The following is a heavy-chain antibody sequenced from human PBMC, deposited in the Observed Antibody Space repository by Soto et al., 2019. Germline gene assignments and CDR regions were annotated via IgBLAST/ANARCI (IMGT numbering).Heavy chain of an antibody. CDR2: ISDSGGST. V-gene: IGHV3-23*01. J-gene: IGHJ4*02. CDR3: AKEEIGDEAYFDY. CDR1: GFTFDSYV. Sequence: GGSLRLSCAASGFTFDSYVMNWVRQAPGKGLEWVSGISDSGGSTYYIDSVKGRFTISRDNSKSTLYLHVNSLRAEDTAVYYCAKEEIGDEAYFDYWGQGTLVTVSS.